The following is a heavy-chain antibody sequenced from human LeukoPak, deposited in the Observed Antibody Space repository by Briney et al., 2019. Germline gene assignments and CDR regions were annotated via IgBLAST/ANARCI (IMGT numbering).Heavy chain of an antibody. V-gene: IGHV4-34*09. Sequence: SETLSLTYAVYGGSLSGYYWSWIRQPPGKGLEWIGYIYYSGSTYYNPSLKSRVTISVDTSKNQFSLKLSSVTAADTAVYYCARGYPGITIFGVVITTHFDYWGQGTLVTVSS. D-gene: IGHD3-3*01. J-gene: IGHJ4*02. CDR2: IYYSGST. CDR3: ARGYPGITIFGVVITTHFDY. CDR1: GGSLSGYY.